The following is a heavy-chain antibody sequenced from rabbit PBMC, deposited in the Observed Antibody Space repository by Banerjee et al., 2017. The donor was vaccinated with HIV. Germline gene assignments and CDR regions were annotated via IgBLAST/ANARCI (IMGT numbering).Heavy chain of an antibody. D-gene: IGHD2-1*01. V-gene: IGHV1S45*01. Sequence: QEQLVESGGGLVKPEGSLTLTCTASGFSFSNKYVMCWVRQAPGKGLEWIGCIYSSSSGRAYYASWAKGRFTISKTSSTTVTLQMTSLTAADTATYFCARETYDDYGNYNLWGPGTLVTVS. CDR1: GFSFSNKYV. CDR2: IYSSSSGRA. CDR3: ARETYDDYGNYNL. J-gene: IGHJ4*01.